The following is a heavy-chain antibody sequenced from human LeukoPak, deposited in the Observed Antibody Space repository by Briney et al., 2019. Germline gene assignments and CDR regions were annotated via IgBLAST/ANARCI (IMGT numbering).Heavy chain of an antibody. CDR1: GYSISSGYY. J-gene: IGHJ4*02. CDR2: IYHSGST. CDR3: ARRRGGFRYGSGSYLFDY. Sequence: SETLSLTCTVSGYSISSGYYWGWIRQPPGKGLEWIGSIYHSGSTYYNPSLKSRVTISVDTSKNQFSLKLSSVTAADTAVYYCARRRGGFRYGSGSYLFDYWGQGTLVTVSS. D-gene: IGHD3-10*01. V-gene: IGHV4-38-2*02.